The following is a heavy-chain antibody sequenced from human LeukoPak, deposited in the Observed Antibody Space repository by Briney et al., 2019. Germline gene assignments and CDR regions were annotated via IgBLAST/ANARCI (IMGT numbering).Heavy chain of an antibody. CDR2: MNPNSGNT. V-gene: IGHV1-8*01. D-gene: IGHD2-15*01. J-gene: IGHJ6*03. CDR3: ARALVVVVAANYMDV. Sequence: ASVKVSCKASGYTFTSYDINWVRQATGQGLEWMGWMNPNSGNTGYALKFQGRVTMTRNTSISTAYMELSSLRSEDTAVYYCARALVVVVAANYMDVWGKGTTVTVSS. CDR1: GYTFTSYD.